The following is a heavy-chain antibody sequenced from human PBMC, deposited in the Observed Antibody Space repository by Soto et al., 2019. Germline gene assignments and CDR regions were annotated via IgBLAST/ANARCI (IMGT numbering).Heavy chain of an antibody. Sequence: QVQLVQSGAEVKKPGASVKVSCKASGYTFTSYDINWVRQATGQGLEWMGWMNPNSGNTAYAQKFQGRVNMTRNTPKSKAYGELSCLSAGETAVYYFAGGRSGGGGNWFDPWGQGTLVTVSS. CDR1: GYTFTSYD. V-gene: IGHV1-8*01. CDR2: MNPNSGNT. J-gene: IGHJ5*02. D-gene: IGHD3-10*01. CDR3: AGGRSGGGGNWFDP.